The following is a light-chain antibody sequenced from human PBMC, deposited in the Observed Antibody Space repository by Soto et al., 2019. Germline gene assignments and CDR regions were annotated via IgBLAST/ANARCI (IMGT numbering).Light chain of an antibody. J-gene: IGKJ5*01. Sequence: EIVMTQSPATLSVSPGERATLSCRAGQSVSSYLAWYQQKPGQAPRLLMYGASTRATGIPARFSGSGSGTEFTLTISNLQSEDFAVYYCQQFNKWPVITFGQGTRLEIK. CDR1: QSVSSY. V-gene: IGKV3-15*01. CDR2: GAS. CDR3: QQFNKWPVIT.